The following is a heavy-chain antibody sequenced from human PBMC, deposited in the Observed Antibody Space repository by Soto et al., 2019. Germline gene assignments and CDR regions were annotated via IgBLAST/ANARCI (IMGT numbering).Heavy chain of an antibody. CDR2: INAGNGNT. CDR1: GYTFTSYA. V-gene: IGHV1-3*01. D-gene: IGHD2-21*02. CDR3: ARSIVVVTAADY. J-gene: IGHJ4*02. Sequence: ASVKVSCQASGYTFTSYAIDWVRQAPGQRLEWMGWINAGNGNTKYSQKFQGRVTITRDTSASTAYMELSSLRSEDTAVYYCARSIVVVTAADYWGQGTLVTVSS.